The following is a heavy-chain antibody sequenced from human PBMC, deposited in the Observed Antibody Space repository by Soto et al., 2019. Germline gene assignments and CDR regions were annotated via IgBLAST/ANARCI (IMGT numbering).Heavy chain of an antibody. Sequence: QVQLVQSGAEVKKPGSSVKVSCKASGGTFSSYAISWVRQAPGQGLEWMGGIIPIFSTANYAQKFQGRVTITADESTSTAYMELSSLRSEDTAVYYCASLRWFGWSGFPTRRNWFDPWGQGTLVTVSS. CDR1: GGTFSSYA. D-gene: IGHD3-3*01. J-gene: IGHJ5*02. CDR3: ASLRWFGWSGFPTRRNWFDP. V-gene: IGHV1-69*01. CDR2: IIPIFSTA.